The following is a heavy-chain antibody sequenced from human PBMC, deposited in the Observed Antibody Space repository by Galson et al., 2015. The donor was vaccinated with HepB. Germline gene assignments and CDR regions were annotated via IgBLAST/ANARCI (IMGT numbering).Heavy chain of an antibody. J-gene: IGHJ5*02. CDR3: VRGLSGGWYFDP. D-gene: IGHD6-19*01. CDR1: GYTFTDYY. CDR2: INPHSGDT. V-gene: IGHV1-2*02. Sequence: SVKVSCKASGYTFTDYYLHWVRQVPGQGLEWMGWINPHSGDTKFAQIFQGRVTLTQDASINTVYMELSRLRFDDTAVYYCVRGLSGGWYFDPWGQGTLVTVSS.